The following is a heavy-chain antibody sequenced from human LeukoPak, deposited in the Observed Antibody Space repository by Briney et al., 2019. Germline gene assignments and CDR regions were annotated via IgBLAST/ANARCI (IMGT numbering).Heavy chain of an antibody. Sequence: QPGGSLRLSCAASGFTFSNYGMSWVRQAPGKGLEWVSAIFGNGVTTFYADSLKGRFTISRDNSQNRLFLQVNSLRVEDTAVYYCAKGLGGFASAPDSWGQGTLATVSS. D-gene: IGHD3-10*01. CDR2: IFGNGVTT. J-gene: IGHJ5*01. V-gene: IGHV3-23*01. CDR1: GFTFSNYG. CDR3: AKGLGGFASAPDS.